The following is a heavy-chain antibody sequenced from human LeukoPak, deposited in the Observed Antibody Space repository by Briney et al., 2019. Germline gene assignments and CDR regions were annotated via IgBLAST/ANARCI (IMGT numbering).Heavy chain of an antibody. CDR3: ARVGSGNWFDP. CDR1: GGSISSYY. V-gene: IGHV4-59*01. J-gene: IGHJ5*02. Sequence: ASETLSLTCTVSGGSISSYYWSWIRQPPGKGLEWIGYIYYSGSTNYNPSLKGRVTISVDTSKNQFSLKLSSVTAADTAVYYCARVGSGNWFDPWGQGTLVTVSS. D-gene: IGHD3-10*01. CDR2: IYYSGST.